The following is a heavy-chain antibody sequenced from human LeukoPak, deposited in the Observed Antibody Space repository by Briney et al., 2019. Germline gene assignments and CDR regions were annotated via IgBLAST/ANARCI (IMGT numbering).Heavy chain of an antibody. J-gene: IGHJ4*02. CDR2: INTDGSGT. D-gene: IGHD1-26*01. V-gene: IGHV3-74*01. Sequence: SGGSLRLSCAASGFTFSSYEMNWVRQAPGKGLVWVSRINTDGSGTIYADSVKGRFTISRDNAKNTVYLQMNSLRVEDTAVYYCARGIVGTTMGRYWGQGTLVTVSS. CDR1: GFTFSSYE. CDR3: ARGIVGTTMGRY.